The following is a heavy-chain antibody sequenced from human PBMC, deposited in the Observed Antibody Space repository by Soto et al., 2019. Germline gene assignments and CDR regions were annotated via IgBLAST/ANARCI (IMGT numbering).Heavy chain of an antibody. J-gene: IGHJ6*03. V-gene: IGHV3-13*01. CDR1: GFTFSSYD. Sequence: EVQLVESGGGLVQPGGSLRLSCAASGFTFSSYDMHWVRQATGKGLEWVSAIGTAGDTYYPGSVKGRFTISRENAKNSLYLQMNSLRAGETGLYYWATQAGANVYYMDVWCKGTTVTVSS. CDR2: IGTAGDT. CDR3: ATQAGANVYYMDV.